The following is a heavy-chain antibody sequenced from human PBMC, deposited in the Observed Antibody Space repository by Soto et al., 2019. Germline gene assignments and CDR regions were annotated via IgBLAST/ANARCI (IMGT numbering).Heavy chain of an antibody. CDR2: ISSSGETV. Sequence: LRLSCEVSGFTFSSYEMYWVRQAPGKGLEWVAYISSSGETVYYAGSVRGRFTISRDNAKNSLYLQMSSLGAEDTAVYYCAREGFYAMDVWGQGTTVTVSS. CDR1: GFTFSSYE. CDR3: AREGFYAMDV. V-gene: IGHV3-48*03. J-gene: IGHJ6*02. D-gene: IGHD2-2*01.